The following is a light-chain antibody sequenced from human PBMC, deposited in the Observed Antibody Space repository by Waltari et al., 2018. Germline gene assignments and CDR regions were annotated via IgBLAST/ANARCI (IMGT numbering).Light chain of an antibody. CDR2: NNT. J-gene: IGLJ3*02. V-gene: IGLV1-40*01. CDR1: TSSPGADYD. Sequence: QSVLTQPPSVSGAPGQRVTISCTRSTSSPGADYDVHGYQQLPGTAPKLPISNNTTRPSGAPDRFSGSKSGTSASLAITGLQPEDEADYYCQSYDRSLISYVFGGGTKVSVL. CDR3: QSYDRSLISYV.